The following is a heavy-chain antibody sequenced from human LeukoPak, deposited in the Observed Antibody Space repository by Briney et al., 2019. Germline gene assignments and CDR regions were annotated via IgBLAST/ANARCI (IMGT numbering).Heavy chain of an antibody. D-gene: IGHD4-17*01. CDR2: ISAYDGNT. Sequence: ASVRVSCKASGYTFTSYGISWVRQAPGQGLEWMRWISAYDGNTNYAQKLQGRVTMTTDTSTSTAYMELRSLRSDDTAVYYCARDSGSAVTPYYYYGMDVWGKGTTVTVSS. J-gene: IGHJ6*04. V-gene: IGHV1-18*04. CDR1: GYTFTSYG. CDR3: ARDSGSAVTPYYYYGMDV.